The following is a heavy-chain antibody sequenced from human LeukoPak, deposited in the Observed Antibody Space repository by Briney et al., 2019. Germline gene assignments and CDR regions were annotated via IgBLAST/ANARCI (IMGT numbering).Heavy chain of an antibody. CDR2: ISYDGSDK. CDR1: GLTFSSYG. D-gene: IGHD3-10*01. Sequence: PGGSLRLSCAASGLTFSSYGMHWVRQAPGKGLEWVAFISYDGSDKYYADSVKGRFTISRDNSKNTLYLQMSSLRTEDTAVYYCANSAGGRAIIRGVHDYWGQGTLVTVSS. CDR3: ANSAGGRAIIRGVHDY. J-gene: IGHJ4*02. V-gene: IGHV3-30*18.